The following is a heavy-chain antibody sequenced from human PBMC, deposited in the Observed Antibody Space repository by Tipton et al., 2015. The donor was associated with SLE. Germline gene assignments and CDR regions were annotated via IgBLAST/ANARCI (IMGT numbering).Heavy chain of an antibody. CDR3: ARDPNYDSSGYMPLDY. CDR1: GYTFTSYY. Sequence: QVQLVQSGAEVKKPGASVKVSCKASGYTFTSYYMHWVRQAPGQGLEWMGIINPSGGSTSYAQKFQGRVTMTRDTSTSTVYMELSSLRSEDTAVYYCARDPNYDSSGYMPLDYLGQGTLVTVSS. V-gene: IGHV1-46*01. CDR2: INPSGGST. D-gene: IGHD3-22*01. J-gene: IGHJ4*02.